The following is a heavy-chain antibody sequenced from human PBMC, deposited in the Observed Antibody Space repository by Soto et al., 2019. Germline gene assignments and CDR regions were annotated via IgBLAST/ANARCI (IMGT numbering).Heavy chain of an antibody. Sequence: SLRLSCAASGFTFDDDAMHWVRQAPGKGLEWVSGISWNSGSIGYADSVKGRFTISRDNAKNSLYLQMNSLRSEDTALYYCAKERGSDLSTLGYSDYWGQGIRVTVYS. CDR3: AKERGSDLSTLGYSDY. D-gene: IGHD5-12*01. V-gene: IGHV3-9*01. CDR1: GFTFDDDA. J-gene: IGHJ4*02. CDR2: ISWNSGSI.